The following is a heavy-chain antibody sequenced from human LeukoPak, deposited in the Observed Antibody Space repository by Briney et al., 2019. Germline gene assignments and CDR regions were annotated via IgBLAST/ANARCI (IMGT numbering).Heavy chain of an antibody. CDR2: IYTGGST. CDR3: AREWVPTSPDYFDY. CDR1: GGSISSDY. Sequence: SETLSLTCTVSGGSISSDYWSWIRQPAGKGLEWTGRIYTGGSTTHYNPSLKSRVSMSVDTSKNQFSLKLSSVTAADTAVYYCAREWVPTSPDYFDYWGHGILSPSPQ. V-gene: IGHV4-4*07. D-gene: IGHD1-26*01. J-gene: IGHJ4*01.